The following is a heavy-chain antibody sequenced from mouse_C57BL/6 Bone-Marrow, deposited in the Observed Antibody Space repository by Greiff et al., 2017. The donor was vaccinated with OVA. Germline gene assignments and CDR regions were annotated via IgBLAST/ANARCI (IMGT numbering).Heavy chain of an antibody. CDR1: GFTFSSYA. J-gene: IGHJ4*01. V-gene: IGHV5-4*03. CDR2: ISDGGSYT. D-gene: IGHD2-3*01. CDR3: ARGGGPYDGYYAGAMDY. Sequence: EVMLVESGGGLVKPGGSLKLSCAASGFTFSSYAMSWVRQTPEKRLEWVATISDGGSYTYYPDNVKGRFTISRDNAKNNLYLQMSHLKSEDTAMYYCARGGGPYDGYYAGAMDYWGQGTSVTVSS.